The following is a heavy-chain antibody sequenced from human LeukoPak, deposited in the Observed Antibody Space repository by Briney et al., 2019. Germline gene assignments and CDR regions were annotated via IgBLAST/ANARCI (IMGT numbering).Heavy chain of an antibody. J-gene: IGHJ4*02. CDR3: ARAKVAATDFDY. Sequence: ASVNVSCKASGYTFTSYAKHWVRQAPGQRLEWMGWINAGNGNTKYSQKFQGRVTITRDTSASTAYMELSSLRSEDTAVYYCARAKVAATDFDYWGQGTLVTVSS. CDR2: INAGNGNT. CDR1: GYTFTSYA. D-gene: IGHD6-25*01. V-gene: IGHV1-3*01.